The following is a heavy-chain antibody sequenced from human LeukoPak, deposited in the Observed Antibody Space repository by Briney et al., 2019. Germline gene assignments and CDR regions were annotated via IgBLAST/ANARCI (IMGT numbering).Heavy chain of an antibody. CDR3: AREGGIIVAGKFDS. D-gene: IGHD6-19*01. J-gene: IGHJ4*02. Sequence: GGSLRLSCAASGLTFSTSGMHWVRQAPGKGLEWVAFIQYDESDKYYADSVRGRLTISRDNSKNTLYLQMNSLRAEDTAVHYCAREGGIIVAGKFDSWGQGTLVTVSS. V-gene: IGHV3-30*02. CDR2: IQYDESDK. CDR1: GLTFSTSG.